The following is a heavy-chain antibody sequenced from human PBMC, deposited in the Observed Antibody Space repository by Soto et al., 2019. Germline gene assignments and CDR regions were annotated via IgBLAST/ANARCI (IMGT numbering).Heavy chain of an antibody. J-gene: IGHJ4*02. D-gene: IGHD1-26*01. CDR3: AKDARREIDYFDY. CDR2: ISYDGSKK. CDR1: GFTFSSYG. V-gene: IGHV3-30*18. Sequence: GGSLRLSCAASGFTFSSYGMHWVRQAPGKGLEWVAVISYDGSKKYYADSVKGRFTISRDNSKNTLYLQMNSLRAEDTAVYYCAKDARREIDYFDYWGQGTLVTVSS.